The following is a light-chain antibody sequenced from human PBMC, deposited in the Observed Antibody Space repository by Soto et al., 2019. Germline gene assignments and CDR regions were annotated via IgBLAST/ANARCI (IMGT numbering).Light chain of an antibody. J-gene: IGKJ5*01. Sequence: EIVLTQSPGTLSLSPGERATLSCRASQSVSSKLAWYQQKPGQAPRLLIYGASTRATGIPARFSGSGSGTDFTLTISRLEPEDFAVYYCQQYGNSIPITFGQGTRLEIK. V-gene: IGKV3-20*01. CDR1: QSVSSK. CDR3: QQYGNSIPIT. CDR2: GAS.